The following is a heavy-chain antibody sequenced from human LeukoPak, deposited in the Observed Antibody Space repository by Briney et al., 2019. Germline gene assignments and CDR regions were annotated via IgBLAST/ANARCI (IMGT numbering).Heavy chain of an antibody. J-gene: IGHJ6*03. D-gene: IGHD6-13*01. Sequence: PGGSLRLSCAASGFTFSSYAMSWVRQAPGKGLEWVSAISGSGSSTYYADSVKGRFTISRDNSKNTLYLQMNSLRAEDTAVYYCAKGRCSNWYGGSCYYYMDVWGKGTTVTVSS. CDR3: AKGRCSNWYGGSCYYYMDV. V-gene: IGHV3-23*01. CDR1: GFTFSSYA. CDR2: ISGSGSST.